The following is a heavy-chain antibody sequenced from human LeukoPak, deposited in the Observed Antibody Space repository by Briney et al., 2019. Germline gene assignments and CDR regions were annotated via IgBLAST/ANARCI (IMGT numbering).Heavy chain of an antibody. V-gene: IGHV4-39*01. J-gene: IGHJ6*02. CDR3: ARTSIAARPVHGMDV. CDR2: IYYSGST. CDR1: GGSISSSSYY. Sequence: SETLSLTCTVSGGSISSSSYYWGWIRQPPGKGLEWIGSIYYSGSTYYNPSLKSRVTISVDTSKNQFSLKLSSVTAADTAVYYCARTSIAARPVHGMDVWGQGTTVTVSS. D-gene: IGHD6-6*01.